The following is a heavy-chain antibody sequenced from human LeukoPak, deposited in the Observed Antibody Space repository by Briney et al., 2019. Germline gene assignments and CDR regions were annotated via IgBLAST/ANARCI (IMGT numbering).Heavy chain of an antibody. D-gene: IGHD2-8*02. CDR3: ARDVLAYYFDY. CDR2: INPNSGGT. J-gene: IGHJ4*02. Sequence: GASVKVSCKASGYTFTSYAMHWVRQAPGQRLEWMGWINPNSGGTNYAQKFQGRVTMTRDTSISTAYMELSRLRSDDTAVYYCARDVLAYYFDYWGQGTLVTVSS. CDR1: GYTFTSYA. V-gene: IGHV1-2*02.